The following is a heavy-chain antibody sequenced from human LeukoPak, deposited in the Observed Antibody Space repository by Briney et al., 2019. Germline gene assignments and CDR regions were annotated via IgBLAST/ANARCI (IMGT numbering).Heavy chain of an antibody. J-gene: IGHJ4*02. V-gene: IGHV3-33*01. D-gene: IGHD3-10*01. CDR3: ARDRWFGELFHYFDY. CDR2: IWYDGSNK. Sequence: GRSLRLSCAASGFTFSSYGMHWVRQAPGKGLEWVAVIWYDGSNKYYADSVKRRFTISRDNSKNTLYLQMNSLRAEDTAVYFCARDRWFGELFHYFDYWGQGTLVTVSS. CDR1: GFTFSSYG.